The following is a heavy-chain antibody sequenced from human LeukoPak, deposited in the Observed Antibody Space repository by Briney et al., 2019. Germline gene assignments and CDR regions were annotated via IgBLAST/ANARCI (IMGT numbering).Heavy chain of an antibody. CDR3: ARDSQSLLWVDRSKNWFDP. J-gene: IGHJ5*02. Sequence: GGSLRLSCAASGFTFSSYGMHWVRQAPGKGLEWVAFIRYDGSNKYYADSGKGRFTISRDNSKNTLYLQMNSLRSDDTAVYYCARDSQSLLWVDRSKNWFDPWGQGTLVTVSS. D-gene: IGHD3-10*01. CDR2: IRYDGSNK. CDR1: GFTFSSYG. V-gene: IGHV3-30*02.